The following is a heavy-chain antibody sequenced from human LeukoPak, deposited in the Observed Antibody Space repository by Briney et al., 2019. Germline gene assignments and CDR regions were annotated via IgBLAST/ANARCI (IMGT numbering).Heavy chain of an antibody. CDR3: TKAAYGDYVNWFDP. CDR2: IAASSGST. D-gene: IGHD4-17*01. Sequence: PGGSLRLSCAASGFTVSSNYMSWVRPAPGKGLEWVSSIAASSGSTYYADSVKGRFTISRDNSKNTLYLQMNSLRAEDTALYYCTKAAYGDYVNWFDPWGQGTLVTVSS. CDR1: GFTVSSNY. V-gene: IGHV3-23*01. J-gene: IGHJ5*02.